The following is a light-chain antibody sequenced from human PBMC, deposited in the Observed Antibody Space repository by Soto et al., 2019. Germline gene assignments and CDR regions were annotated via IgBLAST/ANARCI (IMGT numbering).Light chain of an antibody. Sequence: SALTQPRSVSGSPGQSVTISCTGTSSDVGGYNYVSWYQQHPGKAPKLLIYDVSKRPSGVPDRFSGSKSGNTASLTISGLQAADEADYYCCSYAGNYILVFGGGTKLTV. CDR3: CSYAGNYILV. J-gene: IGLJ2*01. V-gene: IGLV2-11*01. CDR1: SSDVGGYNY. CDR2: DVS.